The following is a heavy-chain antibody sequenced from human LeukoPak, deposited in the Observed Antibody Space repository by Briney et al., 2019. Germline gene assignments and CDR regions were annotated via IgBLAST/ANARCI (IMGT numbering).Heavy chain of an antibody. V-gene: IGHV3-66*01. CDR1: GLTVSDSY. D-gene: IGHD3-22*01. CDR3: ARDAGYDSSGYEY. CDR2: IYTDGNT. Sequence: PGGSLGLSCAASGLTVSDSYMTWVRQAPGKGLEWVSVIYTDGNTYYADSVKGRFIISRDNSKNMVYLQMNSLRADDTAVYYCARDAGYDSSGYEYWGQGTLVTVSS. J-gene: IGHJ4*02.